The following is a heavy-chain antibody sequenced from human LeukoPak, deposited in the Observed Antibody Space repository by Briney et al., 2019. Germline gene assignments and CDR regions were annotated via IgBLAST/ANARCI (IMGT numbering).Heavy chain of an antibody. V-gene: IGHV1-69*13. J-gene: IGHJ2*01. Sequence: ASVKVSCKASGGTFSSYAISWVRQAPGQGVEWMGGSIPIFGTQNYAQKFQGRVTITADESTSTAYMELSSLRSEDTAVYYCATTRLPTSGTNSGYSYGYYEDAYWYFDLWGRGTLVTVSS. CDR2: SIPIFGTQ. CDR1: GGTFSSYA. CDR3: ATTRLPTSGTNSGYSYGYYEDAYWYFDL. D-gene: IGHD5-18*01.